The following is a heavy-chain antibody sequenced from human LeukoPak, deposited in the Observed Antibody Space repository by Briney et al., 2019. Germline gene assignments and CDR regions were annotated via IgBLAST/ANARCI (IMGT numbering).Heavy chain of an antibody. CDR3: ARLNGGG. V-gene: IGHV4-59*08. D-gene: IGHD2-8*01. CDR2: SDYSGNT. Sequence: SETLSLTCTVSSGSISNYYWSWIRQPPGKGQEWIGFSDYSGNTNYNPSLKSRVTISLDTSKDQIALKLSSVTAADTAVYYCARLNGGGWGQGTLVVVTS. CDR1: SGSISNYY. J-gene: IGHJ4*02.